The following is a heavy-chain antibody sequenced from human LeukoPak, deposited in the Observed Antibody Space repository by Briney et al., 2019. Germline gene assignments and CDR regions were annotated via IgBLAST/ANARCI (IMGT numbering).Heavy chain of an antibody. CDR3: ARRGDCGGDCYYFDY. CDR1: GYSFTSYW. J-gene: IGHJ4*02. CDR2: IYPGDSDT. V-gene: IGHV5-51*01. D-gene: IGHD2-21*02. Sequence: GGSLKISCKGSGYSFTSYWIGWVRQMPGKGLEWMGIIYPGDSDTRYSPSFQGQVTISADKSISTAYLQWSSLKASDTAMYYCARRGDCGGDCYYFDYWGQGTLVTVSS.